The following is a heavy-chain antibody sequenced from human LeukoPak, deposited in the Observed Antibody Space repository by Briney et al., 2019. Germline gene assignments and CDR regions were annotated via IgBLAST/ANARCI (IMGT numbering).Heavy chain of an antibody. CDR1: GYTFTSYD. J-gene: IGHJ6*02. CDR3: AREGPTYYDILTGYLPPYYYYYGMDV. Sequence: ASVKVSCKASGYTFTSYDINWVRQATGQGLEWMGWMNPNSGNTGYAQKFQGRVTTTRNTSISTAYMELSSLRSEDTAVYYCAREGPTYYDILTGYLPPYYYYYGMDVWGQGTTVTVSS. D-gene: IGHD3-9*01. V-gene: IGHV1-8*01. CDR2: MNPNSGNT.